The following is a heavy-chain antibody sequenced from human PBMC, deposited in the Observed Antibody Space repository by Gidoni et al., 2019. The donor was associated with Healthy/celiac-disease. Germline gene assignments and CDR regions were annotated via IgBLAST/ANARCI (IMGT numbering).Heavy chain of an antibody. CDR3: AAGVPGSGGDPYYYYYYGMDV. D-gene: IGHD3-10*01. Sequence: QMQLVQSGPEVKKPGTSVKVSCKASGFTFPSSAMKWVRQARGQRLEWIGWIVGGSGNTNYAQKFQERVTITRDMSTSTAYMELSSLRSEDTAVYYCAAGVPGSGGDPYYYYYYGMDVWGQGTTVTVSS. CDR1: GFTFPSSA. CDR2: IVGGSGNT. J-gene: IGHJ6*02. V-gene: IGHV1-58*02.